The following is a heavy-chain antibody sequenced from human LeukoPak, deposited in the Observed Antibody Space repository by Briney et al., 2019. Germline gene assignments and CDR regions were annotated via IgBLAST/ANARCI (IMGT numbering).Heavy chain of an antibody. CDR3: ARREYQLLFSSFDWFDP. J-gene: IGHJ5*02. CDR2: INPNSGGT. Sequence: ASVKVSCKASGYTFTGYYMHWVRQAPGQGLEWMGWINPNSGGTNYAQKFQGRVTMTRDTSISTAYMELSRLRSDDTAVYYCARREYQLLFSSFDWFDPWGQGTLVTVSS. CDR1: GYTFTGYY. V-gene: IGHV1-2*02. D-gene: IGHD2-2*01.